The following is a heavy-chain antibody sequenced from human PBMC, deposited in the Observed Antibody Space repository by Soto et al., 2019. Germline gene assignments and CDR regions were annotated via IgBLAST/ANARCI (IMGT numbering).Heavy chain of an antibody. V-gene: IGHV3-9*01. Sequence: EVQLVESGGNLVQPGRSLRLSCAASGFTFGDYAMHWVRQAPGKGLEWISSINENSGSLDYADSVKGRFTISRDNAKNSLYLQMNSLRIEDTAPYYCAKDAHWSLDFWGQGTLVTVSS. CDR3: AKDAHWSLDF. CDR2: INENSGSL. J-gene: IGHJ4*02. D-gene: IGHD1-1*01. CDR1: GFTFGDYA.